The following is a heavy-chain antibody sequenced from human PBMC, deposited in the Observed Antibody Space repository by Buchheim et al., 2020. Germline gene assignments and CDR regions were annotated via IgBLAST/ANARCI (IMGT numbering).Heavy chain of an antibody. CDR2: IYYSGST. V-gene: IGHV4-59*08. D-gene: IGHD6-19*01. CDR1: GGSISSYY. CDR3: ARHVAVARHYFDY. J-gene: IGHJ4*02. Sequence: QVQLQESGPGLVKPSETLSLTCTVSGGSISSYYWSWIRQPPGKGLEWIGYIYYSGSTNYNPPLKSRVTISVDTSKNQFSLKLSSVTAADTAVYYCARHVAVARHYFDYWGQGTL.